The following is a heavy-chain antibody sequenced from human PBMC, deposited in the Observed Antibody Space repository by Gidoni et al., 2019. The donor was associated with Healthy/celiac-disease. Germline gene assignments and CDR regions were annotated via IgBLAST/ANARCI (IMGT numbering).Heavy chain of an antibody. Sequence: QVQLVESGGGVVQPGRSLRLSCAASGFTFSSYAMHWVRQAPGKGLEWVAVISYDGSNKYYADSVKGRFTISRDNSKNTLYLQMNSLRAEDTAVYYCARDLQEYCSGGSCYPGDYWGQGTLVTVSS. J-gene: IGHJ4*02. D-gene: IGHD2-15*01. CDR2: ISYDGSNK. V-gene: IGHV3-30-3*01. CDR1: GFTFSSYA. CDR3: ARDLQEYCSGGSCYPGDY.